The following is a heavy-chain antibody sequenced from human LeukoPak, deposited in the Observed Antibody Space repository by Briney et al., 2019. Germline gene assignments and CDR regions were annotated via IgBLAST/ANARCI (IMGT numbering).Heavy chain of an antibody. CDR1: GGSIGSSTYY. D-gene: IGHD3-10*01. Sequence: SETLSLTCTVSGGSIGSSTYYWGWIRQPPGKGLEWIGSIYYRGSTYYNPSLKSRVTISVDTSKNQFSLKLSSVTAADTAVYYCERGPVHLGAFFDYWGQGTLVTVSS. CDR2: IYYRGST. V-gene: IGHV4-39*07. CDR3: ERGPVHLGAFFDY. J-gene: IGHJ4*02.